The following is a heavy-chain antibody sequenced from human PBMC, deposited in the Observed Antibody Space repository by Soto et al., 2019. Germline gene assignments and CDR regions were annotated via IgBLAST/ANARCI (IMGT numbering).Heavy chain of an antibody. D-gene: IGHD6-13*01. CDR1: GYSFTSYW. V-gene: IGHV5-51*01. CDR3: ARHGYSAAAGTAFDP. J-gene: IGHJ5*02. CDR2: IYSGDSDT. Sequence: GESLKISCKGSGYSFTSYWIGWVRQMPGKGLEWMGIIYSGDSDTRYSPSVQGPFTISADKSISTSYLQWSSLKASDTAMYYCARHGYSAAAGTAFDPWGQGTLVTVSS.